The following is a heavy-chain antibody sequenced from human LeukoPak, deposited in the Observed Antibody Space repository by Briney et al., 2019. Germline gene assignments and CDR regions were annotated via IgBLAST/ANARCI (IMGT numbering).Heavy chain of an antibody. Sequence: SETLSLTCTVSGGSISSSSYYWGWIRQPPGKGLEWIGSIYYSGSTYYNPSLKSRVTISVDTSKNQFSLKLSSVTAADTAVYYCARGRDPMVREAPWYFDYWGQGTLVTVSS. V-gene: IGHV4-39*07. D-gene: IGHD3-10*01. J-gene: IGHJ4*02. CDR3: ARGRDPMVREAPWYFDY. CDR2: IYYSGST. CDR1: GGSISSSSYY.